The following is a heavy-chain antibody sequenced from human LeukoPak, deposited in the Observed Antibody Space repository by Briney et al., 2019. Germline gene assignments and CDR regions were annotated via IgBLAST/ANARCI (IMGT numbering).Heavy chain of an antibody. V-gene: IGHV1-18*01. CDR2: ISARTGKS. CDR3: ARDGKGRFDFRENDY. Sequence: ASVTVSCKASGYTFSIYGITWVRPAPGQGLEWMGWISARTGKSDYAQKFQNRVTMTADTATSTAYMELRSLGSDDTAVYYCARDGKGRFDFRENDYWGQGTLVTVSS. D-gene: IGHD3-3*01. J-gene: IGHJ4*02. CDR1: GYTFSIYG.